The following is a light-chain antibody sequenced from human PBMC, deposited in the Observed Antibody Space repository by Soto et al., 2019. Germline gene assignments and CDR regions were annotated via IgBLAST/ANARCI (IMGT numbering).Light chain of an antibody. CDR2: DAV. CDR3: QQRINWPLT. V-gene: IGKV3-11*01. CDR1: QSVGSK. J-gene: IGKJ4*01. Sequence: EIVLTQSPATLSLSPGERATLSCRASQSVGSKLVWYQQKPGQAPRLLIYDAVNRATGIPARFSGSGSGTDFTLIIDSLEPEDFAVYYCQQRINWPLTFGGGTKVDIK.